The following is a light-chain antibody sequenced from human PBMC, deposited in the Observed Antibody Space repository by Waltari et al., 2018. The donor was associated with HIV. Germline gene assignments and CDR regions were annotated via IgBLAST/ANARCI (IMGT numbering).Light chain of an antibody. CDR1: QGIGND. J-gene: IGKJ4*01. Sequence: DIQMTQSPSSVSASVGDRVTITCRASQGIGNDLGWYQQKPGKAPKRLIYAISSLQSGVPSRFGGSGSGTEFTLTISSLQPEDFATYYCLQYDSYSRGLTFGGGTKVEIK. CDR2: AIS. V-gene: IGKV1-17*01. CDR3: LQYDSYSRGLT.